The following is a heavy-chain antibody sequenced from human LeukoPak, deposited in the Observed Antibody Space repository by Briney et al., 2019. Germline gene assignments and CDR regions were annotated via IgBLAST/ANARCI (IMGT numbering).Heavy chain of an antibody. V-gene: IGHV3-15*01. Sequence: GSLRLSCAASGFTFTNAWMSWVRQAPGKGLEWVGRIKSKTGGGTADYAAPVKGGFAISRDDSKNTLYLQMNSLKTEDTAVYYCTKYYYDSSGYLYYFDYWGQGTLVTVSS. CDR2: IKSKTGGGTA. CDR1: GFTFTNAW. J-gene: IGHJ4*02. CDR3: TKYYYDSSGYLYYFDY. D-gene: IGHD3-22*01.